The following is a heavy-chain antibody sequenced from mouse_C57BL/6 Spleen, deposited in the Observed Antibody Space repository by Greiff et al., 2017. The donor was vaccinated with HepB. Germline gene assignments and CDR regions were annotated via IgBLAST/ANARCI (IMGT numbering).Heavy chain of an antibody. Sequence: QVQLQQSGAELARPGASVKLSCKASGYTFTSYGISWVKQRTGQGLEWIGEIYPRSGNTYYNEKFKGKATLTADKSSSTAYMELRSLTSEDSAVYFCARENYGSSHYYAMDYWGQGTSVTVSS. J-gene: IGHJ4*01. V-gene: IGHV1-81*01. D-gene: IGHD1-1*01. CDR3: ARENYGSSHYYAMDY. CDR2: IYPRSGNT. CDR1: GYTFTSYG.